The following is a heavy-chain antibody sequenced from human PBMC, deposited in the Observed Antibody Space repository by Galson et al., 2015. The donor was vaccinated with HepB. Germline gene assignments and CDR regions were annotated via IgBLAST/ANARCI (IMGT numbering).Heavy chain of an antibody. CDR3: ARDTADGYNLGAFDI. D-gene: IGHD5-24*01. V-gene: IGHV3-30*03. CDR2: ISYDGRNK. J-gene: IGHJ3*02. CDR1: GFTFSTYG. Sequence: SLRLSCAASGFTFSTYGIHWVRQAPGKGLEWVAVISYDGRNKYYADSVRGRFTISRDNSKRMLYLQMNSLRVEDTALYYCARDTADGYNLGAFDIWGQGTMITVSS.